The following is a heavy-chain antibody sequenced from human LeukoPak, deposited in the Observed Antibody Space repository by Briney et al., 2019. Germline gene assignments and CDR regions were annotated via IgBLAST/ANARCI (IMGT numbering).Heavy chain of an antibody. J-gene: IGHJ4*02. CDR1: GYTFTGYY. D-gene: IGHD3-22*01. Sequence: ASVKVSCKASGYTFTGYYMYWVRQAPGQGLEWMGWINPNSGGTNYAQKFQGRVTMTRGTPISTAYMELSRLRSDDTAVYYCARVRNVVVVNQHYFDYWGQGTLVTVSS. V-gene: IGHV1-2*02. CDR3: ARVRNVVVVNQHYFDY. CDR2: INPNSGGT.